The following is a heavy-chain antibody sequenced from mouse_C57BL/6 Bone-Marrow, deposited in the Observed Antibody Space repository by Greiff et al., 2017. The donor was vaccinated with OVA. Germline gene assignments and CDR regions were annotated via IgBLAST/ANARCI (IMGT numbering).Heavy chain of an antibody. Sequence: ESGPGLVKPSQSLSLTCSVTGYSITSGYYWNWIRQFPGNKLEWMGYISYDGSNNYNPSLKNRISITRDTSKNQFFLKLNSVTTEDTATYYCAMGSSYAMDYWGQGTSVTVSS. CDR2: ISYDGSN. J-gene: IGHJ4*01. CDR3: AMGSSYAMDY. D-gene: IGHD1-1*01. V-gene: IGHV3-6*01. CDR1: GYSITSGYY.